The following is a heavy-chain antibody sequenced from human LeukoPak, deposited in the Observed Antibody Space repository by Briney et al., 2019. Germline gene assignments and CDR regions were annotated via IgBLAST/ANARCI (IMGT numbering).Heavy chain of an antibody. V-gene: IGHV5-51*01. J-gene: IGHJ3*02. Sequence: GESLKISCKASGYSFPNFWIGWVRPTPGKGLEWMGVIYPGASDVRYSPSFQGEVTISADKSISTAYLQWSSLKASDTAMYYCASLRGVIWDAFDIWGQGTMVTVSS. CDR1: GYSFPNFW. CDR2: IYPGASDV. D-gene: IGHD3-10*01. CDR3: ASLRGVIWDAFDI.